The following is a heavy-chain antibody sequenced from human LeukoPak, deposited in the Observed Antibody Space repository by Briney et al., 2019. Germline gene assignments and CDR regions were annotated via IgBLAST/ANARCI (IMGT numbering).Heavy chain of an antibody. J-gene: IGHJ4*02. D-gene: IGHD5-12*01. CDR3: ARGDKVLDYFDY. Sequence: SETLSLTCTVSGGSISSRSYYWGWIRQPPGKGLEWIGKISDSGNTYYSPSLRSRVTISIDMSKNQFSLKLSSVTATDTAVYYCARGDKVLDYFDYWGQGTLVTVSS. CDR1: GGSISSRSYY. V-gene: IGHV4-39*01. CDR2: ISDSGNT.